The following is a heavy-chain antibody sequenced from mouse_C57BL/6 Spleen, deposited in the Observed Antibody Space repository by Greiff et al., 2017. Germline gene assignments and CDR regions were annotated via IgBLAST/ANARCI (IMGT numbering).Heavy chain of an antibody. V-gene: IGHV1-69*01. CDR3: ARCADYHYAMDY. Sequence: QVQLQQPGAELVMPGASVKLSCKASGYTFTSYWMHWVKQRPGQGLEWIGEIDPSDSYTNYNQKFKGKSTLTVDKSSSTAYMQLSSLTSEDSAVYFCARCADYHYAMDYWGQGTSVTVSS. CDR2: IDPSDSYT. CDR1: GYTFTSYW. J-gene: IGHJ4*01. D-gene: IGHD1-1*02.